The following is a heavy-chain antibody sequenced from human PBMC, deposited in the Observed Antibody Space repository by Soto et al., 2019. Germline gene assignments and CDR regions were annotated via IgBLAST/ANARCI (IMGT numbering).Heavy chain of an antibody. CDR1: GYTFTSYG. D-gene: IGHD6-13*01. CDR2: ISAYNGNT. Sequence: QVQLVQSGAEVKKPGASVKVSCKASGYTFTSYGISWVRQAPGQGLEWMGWISAYNGNTNYEQKLQGSVTMTTDTSTSTAYMELRSLRSDDTAVYYCARDGIAAAGTPNLHLFDYWGQGTLVTVSS. CDR3: ARDGIAAAGTPNLHLFDY. J-gene: IGHJ4*02. V-gene: IGHV1-18*01.